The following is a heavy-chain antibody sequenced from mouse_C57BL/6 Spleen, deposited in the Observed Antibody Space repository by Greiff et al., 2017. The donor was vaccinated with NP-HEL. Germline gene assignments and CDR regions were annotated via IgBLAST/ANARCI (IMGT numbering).Heavy chain of an antibody. D-gene: IGHD2-1*01. J-gene: IGHJ1*03. V-gene: IGHV14-4*01. CDR1: GFNIKDDY. Sequence: VQLQQSGAELVRPGASVKLSCTASGFNIKDDYMHWVKQRPEQGLEWIGWIDPENGDTEYASKFQGKATITADTSSNTAYLQLSSLTSEDTAVYYCTTGRYGNYLYWYFDVWGTGTTVTVSS. CDR2: IDPENGDT. CDR3: TTGRYGNYLYWYFDV.